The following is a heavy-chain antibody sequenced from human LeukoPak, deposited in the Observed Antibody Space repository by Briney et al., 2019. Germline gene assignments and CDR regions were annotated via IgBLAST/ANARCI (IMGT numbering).Heavy chain of an antibody. D-gene: IGHD3-10*01. V-gene: IGHV4-39*01. Sequence: SETLSLTCAVSGGSISSSSYYWGWIRQPPGKGLEWIGSIYYSGSTYYNPSLKSRVTISVDTSKNQFSLKLSSVTAADTAVYYCARRLGRKFGERFYYYHYMDVWGKGTTVTISS. CDR2: IYYSGST. J-gene: IGHJ6*03. CDR3: ARRLGRKFGERFYYYHYMDV. CDR1: GGSISSSSYY.